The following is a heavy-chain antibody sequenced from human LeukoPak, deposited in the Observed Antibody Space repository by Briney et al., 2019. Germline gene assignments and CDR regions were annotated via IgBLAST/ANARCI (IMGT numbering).Heavy chain of an antibody. J-gene: IGHJ3*02. CDR1: GGTFSSYA. CDR2: IIPIFGTA. Sequence: GASVKVSCKASGGTFSSYAISWVRQAPGQGLEWMGGIIPIFGTANYAQKFQGRVTITADESTSTAYMELSSLRSEDTAVYYCARVVVPAALDAFDIWGQGTTVTVSS. V-gene: IGHV1-69*01. D-gene: IGHD2-2*01. CDR3: ARVVVPAALDAFDI.